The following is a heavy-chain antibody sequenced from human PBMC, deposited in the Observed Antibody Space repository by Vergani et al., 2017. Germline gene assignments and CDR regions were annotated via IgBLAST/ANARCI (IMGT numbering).Heavy chain of an antibody. Sequence: QVQLQESGPGLVKPSETLSLTCTVSGGSISSYYWSWIRQPPGKGLEWIGYIYTIGSTNYNPSLKSRVTISVDTSKNQFSLKLSSVTAADTAVYYCARHAASGSYYSGAFDIWGQGTMVTVSS. CDR1: GGSISSYY. J-gene: IGHJ3*02. CDR3: ARHAASGSYYSGAFDI. V-gene: IGHV4-4*09. D-gene: IGHD1-26*01. CDR2: IYTIGST.